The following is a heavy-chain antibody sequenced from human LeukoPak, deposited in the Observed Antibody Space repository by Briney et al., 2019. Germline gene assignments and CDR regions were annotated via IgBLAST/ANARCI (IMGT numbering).Heavy chain of an antibody. CDR2: ISGSGGST. V-gene: IGHV3-23*01. CDR3: AKCGWSAVAASSIFYYYYYMDV. Sequence: GGSLRLSCAASGFTFSSYAMSWVRQAPGKGLEWVSAISGSGGSTYYADSVKGRFTISRDNSKNTLYLQMNSLRAEDTAVYYCAKCGWSAVAASSIFYYYYYMDVWGKGTTVTVSS. D-gene: IGHD6-19*01. J-gene: IGHJ6*03. CDR1: GFTFSSYA.